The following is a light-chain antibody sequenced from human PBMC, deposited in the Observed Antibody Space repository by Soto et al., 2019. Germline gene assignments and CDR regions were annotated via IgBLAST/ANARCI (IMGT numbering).Light chain of an antibody. J-gene: IGLJ2*01. Sequence: QSALTQPASVSGSPGQSISISCTGTSSDFTLYNYVSWYQQHPGKAPKLMIYDVSYRPSGISGRFSGSKSGNTASLTISGLQAEDEADYYCSSYTTNTYVVFGGGTKVTVL. CDR3: SSYTTNTYVV. V-gene: IGLV2-14*03. CDR1: SSDFTLYNY. CDR2: DVS.